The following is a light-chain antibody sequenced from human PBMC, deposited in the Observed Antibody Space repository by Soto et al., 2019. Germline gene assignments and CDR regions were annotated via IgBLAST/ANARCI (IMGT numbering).Light chain of an antibody. CDR2: RAS. J-gene: IGKJ5*01. Sequence: EVVLTQSPATLSVSPGERAILSCWARQSVGSLLAWYQQNPCQAPRLLIYRASTRATDTPARFGGSGSGTEFSLTISSLQSEDLAVYYCQQDNYWPITFGQGTRLEIQ. CDR1: QSVGSL. CDR3: QQDNYWPIT. V-gene: IGKV3-15*01.